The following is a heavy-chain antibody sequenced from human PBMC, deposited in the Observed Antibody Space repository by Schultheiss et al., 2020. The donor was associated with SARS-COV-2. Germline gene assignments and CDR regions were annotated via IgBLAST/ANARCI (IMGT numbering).Heavy chain of an antibody. V-gene: IGHV3-11*05. CDR3: ARDHDYSSPYGMDV. D-gene: IGHD4-11*01. CDR1: GFTFSDYY. J-gene: IGHJ6*02. Sequence: GGSLRLSCAASGFTFSDYYMSWIRQAPGKGLEWVSHILSSGSYTNYADSVKGRFTISRDNAKSSLFLQMNSLRSEDTAVYYCARDHDYSSPYGMDVWGQGTLVTVSS. CDR2: ILSSGSYT.